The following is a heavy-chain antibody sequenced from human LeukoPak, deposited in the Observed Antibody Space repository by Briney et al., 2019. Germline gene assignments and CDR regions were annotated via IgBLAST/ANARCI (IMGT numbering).Heavy chain of an antibody. CDR2: INDNGAGT. J-gene: IGHJ4*02. V-gene: IGHV3-23*01. CDR1: GFTFSSYA. Sequence: GGSLRLSCAASGFTFSSYAMSWVRQAPGKGLKWVSTINDNGAGTYYADSVKGRFTISRDNSYNTVSLQMNSLRDEDTGVYYCARERARYSSPTYFDYWGQGTLVTVSS. D-gene: IGHD6-13*01. CDR3: ARERARYSSPTYFDY.